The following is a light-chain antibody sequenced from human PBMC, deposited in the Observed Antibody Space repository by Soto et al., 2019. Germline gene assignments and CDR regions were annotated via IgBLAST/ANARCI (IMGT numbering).Light chain of an antibody. CDR1: QSLLHSNGYTY. J-gene: IGKJ3*01. CDR3: MQSLQSPFP. V-gene: IGKV2-28*01. CDR2: LGS. Sequence: DIVMTQSPVSLPVTPGEPASFSCRSSQSLLHSNGYTYLDWYLQKPGQSPHLLIYLGSTRASGVPARGSGSGSGTDFTLKISRVEAEDVGVYYCMQSLQSPFPFCPGTTVDFK.